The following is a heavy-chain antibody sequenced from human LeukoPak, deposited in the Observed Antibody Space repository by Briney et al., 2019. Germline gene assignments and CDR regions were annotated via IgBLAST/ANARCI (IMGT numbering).Heavy chain of an antibody. CDR3: ARVQSDYGSGSYDY. D-gene: IGHD3-10*01. CDR2: IYTSGST. CDR1: GGSISSYY. V-gene: IGHV4-4*07. Sequence: SETLSLTCTVSGGSISSYYWSWIRQPAGKGLEWIGRIYTSGSTNYNPSLKSRVTMSVDTSKNQFSLKLSSVTAADTAVYYCARVQSDYGSGSYDYWGQGTLVTVSS. J-gene: IGHJ4*02.